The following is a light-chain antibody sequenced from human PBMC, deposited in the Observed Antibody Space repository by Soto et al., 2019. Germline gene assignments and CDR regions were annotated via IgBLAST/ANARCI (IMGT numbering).Light chain of an antibody. V-gene: IGLV7-46*01. J-gene: IGLJ3*02. CDR2: DTN. CDR3: LLSYSGAWV. CDR1: TGAVTSGHY. Sequence: QAVVTQEPSLTVSPGGTVTLTCGSSTGAVTSGHYPYWFQQKPGQAPRTLIYDTNNKHSWTPARFSGSLLGGKAALTLSGAQPEDEAEYYCLLSYSGAWVFGGGTKLTVL.